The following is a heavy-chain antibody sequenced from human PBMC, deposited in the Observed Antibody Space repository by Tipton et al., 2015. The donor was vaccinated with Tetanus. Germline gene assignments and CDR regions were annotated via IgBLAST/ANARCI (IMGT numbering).Heavy chain of an antibody. J-gene: IGHJ6*02. Sequence: GLVKPSETLSLTCSVSGASMNNYYWSWIRQPAGKGLEWIGRIYTSESTNYNPSLKSRLTMSVDTSKNQFSLRLNSVTAADTAVYYCARMQRYGMDVWGQGTTVTVS. CDR2: IYTSEST. D-gene: IGHD6-25*01. CDR3: ARMQRYGMDV. CDR1: GASMNNYY. V-gene: IGHV4-4*07.